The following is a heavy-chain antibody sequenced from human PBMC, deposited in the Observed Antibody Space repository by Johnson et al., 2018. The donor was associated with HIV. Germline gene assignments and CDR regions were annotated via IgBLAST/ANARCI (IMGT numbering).Heavy chain of an antibody. D-gene: IGHD6-13*01. V-gene: IGHV3-30*14. CDR3: ARDRLGQQLVYAFDI. Sequence: QVQLVESGGGVVQPGRSLRLSCAASGFTFSSYAMHWVRQAPGKGLEWVAVISYDGSNKYYADSVKGRFTMYRDNSKNTLYLQMNSLRAEDTAVYYCARDRLGQQLVYAFDIWGQGTMVTVSS. CDR1: GFTFSSYA. J-gene: IGHJ3*02. CDR2: ISYDGSNK.